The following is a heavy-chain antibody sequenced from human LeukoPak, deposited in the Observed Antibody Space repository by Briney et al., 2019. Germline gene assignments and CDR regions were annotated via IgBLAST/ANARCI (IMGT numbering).Heavy chain of an antibody. Sequence: GWSLRLSCSASGFTVGDHAMSWVRQAPGKGLEWVSYISSSGSTIYYADSVKGRFTISRDNAKNSLYLQMNSLRAEDTAVYYCARDRAYCGGDCYWAFDIWGQETMVTVSS. CDR1: GFTVGDHA. D-gene: IGHD2-21*02. CDR3: ARDRAYCGGDCYWAFDI. CDR2: ISSSGSTI. J-gene: IGHJ3*02. V-gene: IGHV3-48*03.